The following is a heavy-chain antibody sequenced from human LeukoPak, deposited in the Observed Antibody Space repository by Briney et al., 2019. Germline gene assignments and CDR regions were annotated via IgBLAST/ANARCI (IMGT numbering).Heavy chain of an antibody. J-gene: IGHJ4*02. D-gene: IGHD3-9*01. Sequence: QPGGSLRLSCAASGFTFSSYAMSWVRQAPGKGLQWFSAISGSAGSTYYADSVKGRFTISRDNYKNPLYLQMNSLRAEDTAVYYCAAYDVLTGYSRHPLKRWGQGTLVTVSS. V-gene: IGHV3-23*01. CDR3: AAYDVLTGYSRHPLKR. CDR1: GFTFSSYA. CDR2: ISGSAGST.